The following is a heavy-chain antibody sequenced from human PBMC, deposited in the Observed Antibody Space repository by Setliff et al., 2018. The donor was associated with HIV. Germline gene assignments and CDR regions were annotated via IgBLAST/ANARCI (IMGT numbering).Heavy chain of an antibody. CDR2: IYHNGST. V-gene: IGHV4-59*11. CDR3: ARPVSKYFYGMDV. Sequence: SETLSLTCTVSGGSISSHYWSWIRQPPGKGLEWIGTIYHNGSTNYNPSLKSRVTISVDTSKNQFSLRLSSVTAADTAVYYCARPVSKYFYGMDVWGLGTTVTVSS. CDR1: GGSISSHY. J-gene: IGHJ6*02.